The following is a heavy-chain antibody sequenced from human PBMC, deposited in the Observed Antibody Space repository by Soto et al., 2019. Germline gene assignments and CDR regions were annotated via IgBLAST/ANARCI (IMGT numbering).Heavy chain of an antibody. CDR1: VGSFTGHF. Sequence: PPETLSLTCTFSVGSFTGHFWSWVRQPPGKGLEWIGEVSHSGNTKYYPSLRSRVTLSVDSSKNQISLALTSVTAADTAVYYCARDLSSSNGMDVWGQGTTVTVSS. D-gene: IGHD2-2*01. J-gene: IGHJ6*02. CDR2: VSHSGNT. V-gene: IGHV4-34*01. CDR3: ARDLSSSNGMDV.